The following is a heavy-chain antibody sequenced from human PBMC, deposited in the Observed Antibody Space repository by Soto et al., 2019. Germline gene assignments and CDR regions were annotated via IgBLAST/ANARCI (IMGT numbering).Heavy chain of an antibody. D-gene: IGHD3-3*01. CDR3: ARVRTTFGVAHIYYYGMDV. CDR2: INPNSGGT. CDR1: GYTFTGYY. Sequence: ASVKVSCKASGYTFTGYYMHWVRQAPGQGLEWMGWINPNSGGTNYAQKFQGRVTMTRDTSISTAYMELSRLRSDDTAVYYCARVRTTFGVAHIYYYGMDVWGQGTTVTVSS. V-gene: IGHV1-2*02. J-gene: IGHJ6*02.